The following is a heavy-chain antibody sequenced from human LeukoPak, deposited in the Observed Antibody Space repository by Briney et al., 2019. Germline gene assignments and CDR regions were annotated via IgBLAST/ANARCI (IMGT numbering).Heavy chain of an antibody. CDR2: IVVGSGNT. CDR1: GFTFTSSA. J-gene: IGHJ4*02. V-gene: IGHV1-58*01. CDR3: AAGVNVWFGELYRLDY. Sequence: ASVKVSCKASGFTFTSSAVQWVRQARGQRLEWIGWIVVGSGNTNYAQKFQERVTITRDMSTSTAYMELSSLRSEDTAVYYCAAGVNVWFGELYRLDYWGQGTLATVSS. D-gene: IGHD3-10*01.